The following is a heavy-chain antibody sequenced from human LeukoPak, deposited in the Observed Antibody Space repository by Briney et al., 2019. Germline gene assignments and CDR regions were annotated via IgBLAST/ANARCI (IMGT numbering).Heavy chain of an antibody. Sequence: GGSLRLSCAASGFTSSSYSMNWVRQAPGKGLEWVSSISSSSSYIYYADSVKGRFTISRDNAKNSLYLQMNSLRAEDTAVYYCAREVRYSSGLYYFDYWGQGTLVTVSS. V-gene: IGHV3-21*01. J-gene: IGHJ4*02. CDR2: ISSSSSYI. CDR1: GFTSSSYS. D-gene: IGHD6-19*01. CDR3: AREVRYSSGLYYFDY.